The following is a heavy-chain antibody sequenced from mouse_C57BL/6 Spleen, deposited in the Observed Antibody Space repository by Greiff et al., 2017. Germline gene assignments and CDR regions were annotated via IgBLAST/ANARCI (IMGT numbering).Heavy chain of an antibody. V-gene: IGHV3-6*01. CDR1: GYSITSGYY. Sequence: EVQLQQPGPGLVKPSQSLSLTCSVTGYSITSGYYWNWIRQFPGNKLEWMGFISYDGSNNYNPSLKNRISITRDTSKNQFFLKLNSVTTEDTATYYCARRDYDGHYYAMDYWGQGTSVTVSS. D-gene: IGHD2-4*01. CDR2: ISYDGSN. CDR3: ARRDYDGHYYAMDY. J-gene: IGHJ4*01.